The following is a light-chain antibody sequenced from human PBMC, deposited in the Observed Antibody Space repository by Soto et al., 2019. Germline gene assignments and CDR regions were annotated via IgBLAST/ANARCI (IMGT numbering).Light chain of an antibody. V-gene: IGLV2-14*01. Sequence: QSALIQPASVSGSPGQSITISCTGTSSDVGGYNYVSWYQQHPGKAPKLMIYDVSNRPSGVSNRFSGSKSGNTASLTISGLQAEDEADYYCSSYTSSSVVFGGGTKLTV. J-gene: IGLJ2*01. CDR2: DVS. CDR1: SSDVGGYNY. CDR3: SSYTSSSVV.